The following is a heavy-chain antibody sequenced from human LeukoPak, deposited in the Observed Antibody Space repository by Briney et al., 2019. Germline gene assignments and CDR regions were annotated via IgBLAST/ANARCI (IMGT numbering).Heavy chain of an antibody. CDR2: IYHSGST. V-gene: IGHV4-30-2*01. D-gene: IGHD1-26*01. CDR1: GGSISSGGYS. CDR3: ARMLMGVGAVDY. Sequence: SETLSLTCAVSGGSISSGGYSWSWIRQPPGKGLEWIGYIYHSGSTYYNPSLKSRVTISVDRSKNQFSLKLSSVTAADTAVYYCARMLMGVGAVDYWGQGTLVTVSS. J-gene: IGHJ4*02.